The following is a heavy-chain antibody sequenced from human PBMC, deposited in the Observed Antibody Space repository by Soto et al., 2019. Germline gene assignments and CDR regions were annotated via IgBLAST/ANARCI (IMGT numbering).Heavy chain of an antibody. V-gene: IGHV1-46*01. D-gene: IGHD4-17*01. Sequence: ASVKVSCKASGYTFTSYYMHWVRQAPGQGLEWMGIINPSGGSTSYAQKFQGRVTMTRDTSTSTVYMELSSLRSEDTAVYYCARDVTTVTTLGYYGMDVWGQGTTVTVSS. CDR3: ARDVTTVTTLGYYGMDV. J-gene: IGHJ6*02. CDR2: INPSGGST. CDR1: GYTFTSYY.